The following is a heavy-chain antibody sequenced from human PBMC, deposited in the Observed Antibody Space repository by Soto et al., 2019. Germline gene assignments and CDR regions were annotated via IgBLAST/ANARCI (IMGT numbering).Heavy chain of an antibody. D-gene: IGHD1-26*01. V-gene: IGHV1-58*01. CDR2: IVVGSGNT. J-gene: IGHJ4*02. CDR1: GFTFTSSA. Sequence: SVKVSCKASGFTFTSSAVQWVRQARGQRLEWIGWIVVGSGNTNYAQKFQERVTITRDMSTSTAYMELSSLRSGDTAVYYCAASAGIVGPTNDYWGQGTLVTVSS. CDR3: AASAGIVGPTNDY.